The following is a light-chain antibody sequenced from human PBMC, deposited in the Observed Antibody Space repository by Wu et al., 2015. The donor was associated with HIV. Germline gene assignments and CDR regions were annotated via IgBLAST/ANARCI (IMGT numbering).Light chain of an antibody. CDR1: QDIGNY. Sequence: DIQMTQSPSSLSASIGDRVTITCLASQDIGNYLSWYQQKPGKAPNLLISDASTLETGVPSRFSGRGSGTDFTFTITSLQPEDVATYYCQQFDSLPITFGLGTRLXIK. J-gene: IGKJ5*01. V-gene: IGKV1-33*01. CDR3: QQFDSLPIT. CDR2: DAS.